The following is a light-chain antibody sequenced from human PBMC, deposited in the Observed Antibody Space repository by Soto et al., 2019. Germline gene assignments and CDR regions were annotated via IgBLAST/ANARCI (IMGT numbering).Light chain of an antibody. CDR1: QSVSSN. CDR3: QQYSNWPPAIT. Sequence: EIVMTQSPATLSVSPGERATLSCRASQSVSSNLAWYQQKPGQAPRLLISNASRRATGIPDRFSGSGSGTDFTLIISSLQSEDVALYYCQQYSNWPPAITFGQGTRLEI. V-gene: IGKV3D-15*01. CDR2: NAS. J-gene: IGKJ5*01.